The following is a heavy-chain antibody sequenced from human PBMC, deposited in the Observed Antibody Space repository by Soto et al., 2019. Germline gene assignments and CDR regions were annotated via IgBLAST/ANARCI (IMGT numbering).Heavy chain of an antibody. CDR2: IYYSGST. J-gene: IGHJ4*02. CDR1: GVSISSSSYY. CDR3: ASSSEILKAFDY. V-gene: IGHV4-39*01. Sequence: ASETLSVSCSVAGVSISSSSYYWGWIRQPPGKGLEWIGSIYYSGSTYYNPSLKSRVTISVDTSKNQFSLKLSSVTAADTAVYYCASSSEILKAFDYRGQGTLVTVSS. D-gene: IGHD6-13*01.